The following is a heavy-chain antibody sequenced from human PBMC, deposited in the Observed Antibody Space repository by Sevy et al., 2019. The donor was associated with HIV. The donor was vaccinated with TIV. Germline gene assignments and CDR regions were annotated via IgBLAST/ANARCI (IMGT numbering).Heavy chain of an antibody. Sequence: GGSLRLPCAASGFSFSSDAMSWVRQTPGKRLEWVSAISGSGGRTFYADSVKGRFSISRDNSKNTLYLQMNNLRAEDTAIYYCAKKDYGEYWGQGTLVTVSS. V-gene: IGHV3-23*01. J-gene: IGHJ4*02. CDR1: GFSFSSDA. CDR2: ISGSGGRT. CDR3: AKKDYGEY.